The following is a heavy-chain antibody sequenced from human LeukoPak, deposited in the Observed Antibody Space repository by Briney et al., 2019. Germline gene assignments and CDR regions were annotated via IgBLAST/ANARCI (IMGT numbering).Heavy chain of an antibody. CDR1: GGSISSGDYY. CDR2: IYYSGST. V-gene: IGHV4-30-4*01. D-gene: IGHD6-13*01. CDR3: ARVGSWYPGGYYFDY. Sequence: PSQTLSLTCTVSGGSISSGDYYWSWVRQPPGKGLEWIGYIYYSGSTYYNPSLKSRVTISVDTSKNQFSLKLSSVTAADTAVYYCARVGSWYPGGYYFDYWGQGTLVTVSS. J-gene: IGHJ4*02.